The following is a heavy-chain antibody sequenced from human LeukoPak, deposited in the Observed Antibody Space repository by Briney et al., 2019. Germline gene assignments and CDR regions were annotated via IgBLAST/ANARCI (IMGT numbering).Heavy chain of an antibody. J-gene: IGHJ4*02. CDR2: IHYSGST. D-gene: IGHD1-26*01. Sequence: PSETLSLTCTVSGGSISGYYWSWIRQPPGKGPEWIGYIHYSGSTNYNPSLKSRVALSVDTSKNQISLSLTSVTAADTAMYFCARGRWELPLWGQGTLVTVSS. CDR1: GGSISGYY. V-gene: IGHV4-59*01. CDR3: ARGRWELPL.